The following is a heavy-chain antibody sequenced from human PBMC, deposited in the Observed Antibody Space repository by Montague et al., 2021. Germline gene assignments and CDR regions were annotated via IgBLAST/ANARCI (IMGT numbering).Heavy chain of an antibody. J-gene: IGHJ4*02. CDR2: IFHSGSA. V-gene: IGHV4-4*02. CDR3: ARHGDDEWQQLAF. Sequence: SETLSLTCAVSGDFISSYTWWSWVRQPPGKGLEWIGEIFHSGSANYSPSLRSRITISVDKSKNEFSLHLNSLTPADTAVYYCARHGDDEWQQLAFWGQGTLVVVSS. CDR1: GDFISSYTW. D-gene: IGHD6-13*01.